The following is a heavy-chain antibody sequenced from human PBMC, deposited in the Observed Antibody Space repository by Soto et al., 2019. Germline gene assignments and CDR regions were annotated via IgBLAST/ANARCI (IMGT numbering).Heavy chain of an antibody. CDR1: GYTFTGYY. J-gene: IGHJ5*01. D-gene: IGHD2-2*03. Sequence: SVNVSCKASGYTFTGYYMHWVRQAPGQGLEWMGWINPNSGGKKYAQKFQGWVTMTRDTSISTAYMELSRLRSDATAVYYCASRVAIVLVPATNWFSSWRQATLVTCSS. V-gene: IGHV1-2*04. CDR3: ASRVAIVLVPATNWFSS. CDR2: INPNSGGK.